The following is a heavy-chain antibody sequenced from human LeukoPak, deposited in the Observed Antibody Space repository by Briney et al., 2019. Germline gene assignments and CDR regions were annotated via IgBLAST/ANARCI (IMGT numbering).Heavy chain of an antibody. CDR3: AREMDGGDQDY. D-gene: IGHD2-21*02. CDR1: GYTFTSYY. CDR2: INPSGGNT. V-gene: IGHV1-46*03. Sequence: ASVKVSCKASGYTFTSYYMHWVRQARGQGREGMGIINPSGGNTNYAQKFQGRVTMTRDTSTSTVYMELSSLRSEDTAVYYCAREMDGGDQDYWGQGTLVTVSS. J-gene: IGHJ4*02.